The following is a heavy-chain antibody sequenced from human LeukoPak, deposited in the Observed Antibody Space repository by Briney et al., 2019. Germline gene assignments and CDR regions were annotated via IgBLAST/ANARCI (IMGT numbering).Heavy chain of an antibody. Sequence: SGGSLRLSCAASGFTFSSYWMHWVRQVPGKGLVWVSRMNTGGSDTTYADSVKGRFTISRVNAKNTLYLQMNSLRAEDTAEYYCARSNQVYDYWGRGTLVTVSS. J-gene: IGHJ4*02. D-gene: IGHD4-11*01. CDR1: GFTFSSYW. CDR2: MNTGGSDT. CDR3: ARSNQVYDY. V-gene: IGHV3-74*01.